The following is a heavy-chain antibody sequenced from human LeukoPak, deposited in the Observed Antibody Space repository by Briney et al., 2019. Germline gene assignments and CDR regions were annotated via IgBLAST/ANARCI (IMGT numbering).Heavy chain of an antibody. V-gene: IGHV4-30-4*01. Sequence: PSETLSLTCTVSGVSISSGDYYWSWIRRPPGKGLEWIGYMYYSGSTYYNPSLKSRVTISLDTSKNQFSLKLSSVTAADTAVYYCARPYYYDSRIDPWGQGTLVTVSS. CDR2: MYYSGST. D-gene: IGHD3-22*01. J-gene: IGHJ5*02. CDR1: GVSISSGDYY. CDR3: ARPYYYDSRIDP.